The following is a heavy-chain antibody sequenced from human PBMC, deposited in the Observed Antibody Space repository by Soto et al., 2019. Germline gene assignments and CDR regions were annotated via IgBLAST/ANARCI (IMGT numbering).Heavy chain of an antibody. D-gene: IGHD6-19*01. J-gene: IGHJ4*02. CDR2: IYHSGST. CDR3: ARDQGGGWNYFDY. CDR1: GGSISSGGYS. V-gene: IGHV4-30-2*01. Sequence: SETLSLTCAVSGGSISSGGYSWSWIRQPPGKGLEWIGYIYHSGSTYYNPSLKSRVTISVDRSKNQFSLKLSSVTAADTAVYYCARDQGGGWNYFDYWGQGTLVTSPQ.